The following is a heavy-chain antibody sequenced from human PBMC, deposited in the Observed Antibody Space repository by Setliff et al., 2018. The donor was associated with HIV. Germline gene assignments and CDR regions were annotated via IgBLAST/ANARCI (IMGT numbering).Heavy chain of an antibody. D-gene: IGHD2-2*01. CDR3: ARDFCSSTTCTNWFHP. V-gene: IGHV4-38-2*02. J-gene: IGHJ5*02. CDR1: GYSISSGYY. CDR2: IYHSGST. Sequence: SETLSLTCTVSGYSISSGYYWGWIRQPPGKGLEWIGSIYHSGSTNYNPSLKSRVTISVDTSKNQFSLKLSSVTAADTAVYYCARDFCSSTTCTNWFHPWGQGTLVTVSS.